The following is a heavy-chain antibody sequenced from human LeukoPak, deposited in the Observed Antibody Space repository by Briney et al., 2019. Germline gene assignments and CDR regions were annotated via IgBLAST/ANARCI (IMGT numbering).Heavy chain of an antibody. CDR2: ISSSSSYI. V-gene: IGHV3-21*01. Sequence: GGSLRLSCAASGFTFTSYSMSWVREAPGEGLEWVSSISSSSSYISYADSVKGRFTISRDNAKNSLYLQMNTLTAEDTAVYYCASPVVPAAIWGQGTLVTVSS. CDR1: GFTFTSYS. CDR3: ASPVVPAAI. D-gene: IGHD2-2*01. J-gene: IGHJ4*02.